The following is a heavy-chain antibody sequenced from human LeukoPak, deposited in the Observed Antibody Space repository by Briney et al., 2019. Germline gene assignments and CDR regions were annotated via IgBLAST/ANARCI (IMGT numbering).Heavy chain of an antibody. CDR1: GFTFSSYA. CDR3: ASFIAAREKSSY. CDR2: ISSNGGST. V-gene: IGHV3-64*01. D-gene: IGHD6-6*01. Sequence: AGTLRLSCAASGFTFSSYAMHWVRQAPGKGLEYVSAISSNGGSTYYANSVKGRFTISRDNSKNTLYLQMGSLRAEDMAVYYCASFIAAREKSSYWGQGTLVTVSS. J-gene: IGHJ4*02.